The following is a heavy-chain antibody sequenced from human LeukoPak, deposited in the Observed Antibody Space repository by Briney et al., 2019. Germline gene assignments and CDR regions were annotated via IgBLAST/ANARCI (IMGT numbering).Heavy chain of an antibody. D-gene: IGHD3-22*01. V-gene: IGHV3-7*01. Sequence: GGSLRLSCATSGFIFSHHGMNWVRQAPGKGLEWVANIKRDGSEKYYVDSVKGRFTISRDNAKNSLYLQMNSLRAEDTAVYYCARDLGQYYDTSDNWFDPWGQGTLVTVSS. CDR2: IKRDGSEK. CDR1: GFIFSHHG. CDR3: ARDLGQYYDTSDNWFDP. J-gene: IGHJ5*02.